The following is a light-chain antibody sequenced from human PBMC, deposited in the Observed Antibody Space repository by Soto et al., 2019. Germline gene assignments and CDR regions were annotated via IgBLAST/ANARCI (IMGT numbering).Light chain of an antibody. CDR2: DAS. CDR1: QSVSSY. CDR3: QQRSNWPLT. J-gene: IGKJ4*01. Sequence: EIVLTQSPATLSLSAGERATLSCRASQSVSSYLACYQHKPGQAPRLLNYDASNRATGIPARFSGSGSGTDFTLTISSLEPEDFAVYYCQQRSNWPLTFGGGTKVDIK. V-gene: IGKV3-11*01.